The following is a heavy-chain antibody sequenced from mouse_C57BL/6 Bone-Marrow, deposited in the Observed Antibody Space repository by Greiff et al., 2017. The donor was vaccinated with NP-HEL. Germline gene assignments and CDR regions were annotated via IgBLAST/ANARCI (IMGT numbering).Heavy chain of an antibody. J-gene: IGHJ1*03. CDR3: ARYRDFDV. Sequence: DVKLVESGGGLVQPGGSLSLSCAASGFTFTDYYMSWVRQPPGKALEWLGFIRNKANGYTTEYSASVKGRFTISRANSQSILYLQMKSLRAEDSATYYCARYRDFDVWGTGTTVTVSS. CDR1: GFTFTDYY. V-gene: IGHV7-3*01. CDR2: IRNKANGYTT.